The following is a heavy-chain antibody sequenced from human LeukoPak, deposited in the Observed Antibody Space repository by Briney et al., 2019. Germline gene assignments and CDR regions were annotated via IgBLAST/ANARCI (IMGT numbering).Heavy chain of an antibody. V-gene: IGHV4-34*01. CDR3: AGRRRWLQLPVYFDY. J-gene: IGHJ4*02. D-gene: IGHD5-24*01. CDR2: INHSGST. Sequence: SETLSLTCAVYGGSFSGYFWNWIRQPPGKGLEWIGEINHSGSTNYNPSLKSRVTISVDTSKNQFSLRLTSVTAADTAVYYCAGRRRWLQLPVYFDYWGQGTLVTVSS. CDR1: GGSFSGYF.